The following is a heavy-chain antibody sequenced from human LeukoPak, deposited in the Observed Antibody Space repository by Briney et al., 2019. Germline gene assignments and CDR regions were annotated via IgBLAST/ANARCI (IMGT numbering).Heavy chain of an antibody. CDR2: ISSSASTI. CDR3: ARAPVYYYFDY. Sequence: PGGSPRLSCAASGFTFSDYYMSWIRQAPGKGLEWVSYISSSASTIYYADSVKGRFTISRDNAKNSLPLQMNSLRAEDTAVYYCARAPVYYYFDYWGQGTLVTVSS. CDR1: GFTFSDYY. J-gene: IGHJ4*02. V-gene: IGHV3-11*01. D-gene: IGHD6-6*01.